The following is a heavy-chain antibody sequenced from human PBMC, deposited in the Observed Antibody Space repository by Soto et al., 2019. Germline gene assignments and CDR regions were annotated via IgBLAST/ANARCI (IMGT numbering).Heavy chain of an antibody. Sequence: SETLSLTCAVFGGSFSGYYWTWIRQPPGKGLEWFGEINHRGGTKYNPSLKSRVTMSVDTSKNTLYLQMNSLRAEDAAVYYCARDQTGTLFDYWGQGTLVTVSS. V-gene: IGHV4-34*01. CDR2: INHRGGT. J-gene: IGHJ4*02. D-gene: IGHD1-7*01. CDR3: ARDQTGTLFDY. CDR1: GGSFSGYY.